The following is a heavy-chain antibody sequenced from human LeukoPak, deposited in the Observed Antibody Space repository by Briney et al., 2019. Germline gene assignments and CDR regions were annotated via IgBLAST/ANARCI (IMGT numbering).Heavy chain of an antibody. J-gene: IGHJ4*02. V-gene: IGHV3-53*01. Sequence: GGSLRLSCAASGFTFSSYAMSWVRQAPGKGLEWVSVIYSGGSTYYADSVKGRFTISRDNSKNTLYLQMNSLRAEDTAVYYCARTRSGYYPDWGQGTLVTVSS. CDR3: ARTRSGYYPD. D-gene: IGHD3-22*01. CDR1: GFTFSSYA. CDR2: IYSGGST.